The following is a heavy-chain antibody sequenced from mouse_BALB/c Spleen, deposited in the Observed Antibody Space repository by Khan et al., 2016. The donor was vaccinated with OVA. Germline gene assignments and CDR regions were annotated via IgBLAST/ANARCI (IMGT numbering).Heavy chain of an antibody. CDR3: GRDRAYHRNDGWFAY. CDR2: INPSNGYT. D-gene: IGHD2-14*01. CDR1: GYTFTSYT. Sequence: QVQLKESGAELARPGASVKMSCKASGYTFTSYTIHWIKKRPGQGLEWIGYINPSNGYTNYNQKFKDKATLTTDKSSTTAYLQLSSLTSDDSAVYNCGRDRAYHRNDGWFAYWGQGTLVTVSA. V-gene: IGHV1-4*01. J-gene: IGHJ3*01.